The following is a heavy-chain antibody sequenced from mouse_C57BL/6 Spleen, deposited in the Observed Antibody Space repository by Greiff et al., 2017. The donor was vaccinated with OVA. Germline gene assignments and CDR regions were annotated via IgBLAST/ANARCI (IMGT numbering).Heavy chain of an antibody. CDR2: ISYDGSN. Sequence: EVQRVESGPGLVKPSQSLSLTCSVTGYSITSGYYWNWIRQFPGNKLEWMGYISYDGSNNYNPSLKNRISITRDTSKNQFFLKLNSVTTEDTATYYCARVMLGSFDYWGQGTTLTVSS. CDR1: GYSITSGYY. CDR3: ARVMLGSFDY. D-gene: IGHD2-3*01. V-gene: IGHV3-6*01. J-gene: IGHJ2*01.